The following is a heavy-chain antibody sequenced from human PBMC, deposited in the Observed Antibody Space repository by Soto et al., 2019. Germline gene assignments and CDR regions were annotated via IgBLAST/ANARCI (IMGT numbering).Heavy chain of an antibody. CDR1: GITFSGYV. CDR2: ISGSGDRT. CDR3: AKDRLSRRDYDYGMDV. J-gene: IGHJ6*02. V-gene: IGHV3-23*01. Sequence: EVQLLESGGGLVQPGGSLRLSCAASGITFSGYVINWVRQAPGKGLEWVSGISGSGDRTFYADSVKGRFTISRDNSKNTLFLQRKRLRAEDTAGYYCAKDRLSRRDYDYGMDVWGQGTTVIVSS. D-gene: IGHD2-2*01.